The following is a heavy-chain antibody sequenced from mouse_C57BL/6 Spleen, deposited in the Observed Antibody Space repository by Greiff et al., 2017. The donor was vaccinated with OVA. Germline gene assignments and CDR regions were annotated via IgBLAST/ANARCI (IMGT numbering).Heavy chain of an antibody. J-gene: IGHJ1*03. Sequence: VQLQQSGAELARPGASVKLSCKASGYTFTSYGISWVKQRTGQGLEWIGEIYPRSGNTYYNKKFKGKATLTADKSSSTAYMELRSLTSEDSAVYFCARDDYDVGSWYFDVWGTGTTVTVSS. V-gene: IGHV1-81*01. CDR2: IYPRSGNT. D-gene: IGHD2-4*01. CDR1: GYTFTSYG. CDR3: ARDDYDVGSWYFDV.